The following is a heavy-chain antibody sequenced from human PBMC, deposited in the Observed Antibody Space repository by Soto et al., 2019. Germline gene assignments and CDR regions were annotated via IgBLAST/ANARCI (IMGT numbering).Heavy chain of an antibody. CDR3: ARALAAAAY. Sequence: QVHLVQSGAEVKKPGASVKVSCKASGYIFINYYIHWVRQAPGQGLEWIGIINPNGGSTNYAQKFGGRVTMARDPPTSTVYMDLSSRRSDAPAVYYWARALAAAAYWGQGTLVTVPS. D-gene: IGHD6-13*01. J-gene: IGHJ4*02. V-gene: IGHV1-46*01. CDR2: INPNGGST. CDR1: GYIFINYY.